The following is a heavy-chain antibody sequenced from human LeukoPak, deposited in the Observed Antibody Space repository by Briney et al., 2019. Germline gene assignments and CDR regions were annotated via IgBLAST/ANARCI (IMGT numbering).Heavy chain of an antibody. CDR1: GGSFSSYY. Sequence: KSSETLSLTCAVYGGSFSSYYWSWIRQPPGKGLEWIGEINHSGSTNYNPSLKSRVTISVDTSKNQFSLKLSSVTAADTAVYYCARGGKPSNYYDSSGYYYGRSYAYYFDYWGQGTLVTVSS. CDR2: INHSGST. J-gene: IGHJ4*02. V-gene: IGHV4-34*01. D-gene: IGHD3-22*01. CDR3: ARGGKPSNYYDSSGYYYGRSYAYYFDY.